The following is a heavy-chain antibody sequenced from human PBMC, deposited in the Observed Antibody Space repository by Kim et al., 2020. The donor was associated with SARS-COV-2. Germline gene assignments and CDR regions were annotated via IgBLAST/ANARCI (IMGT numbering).Heavy chain of an antibody. D-gene: IGHD3-9*01. CDR3: ARDAGYDILTGYWDY. Sequence: QKFQGRVTMTRDTSISTAYMELSRLRSDDTAVYYCARDAGYDILTGYWDYWGQGTLVTVSS. V-gene: IGHV1-2*02. J-gene: IGHJ4*02.